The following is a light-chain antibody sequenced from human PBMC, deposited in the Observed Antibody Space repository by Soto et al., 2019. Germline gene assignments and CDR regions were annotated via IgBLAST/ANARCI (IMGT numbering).Light chain of an antibody. J-gene: IGKJ4*01. V-gene: IGKV3-11*01. CDR3: QQRSNGLT. CDR1: QSVRSL. Sequence: EIVLTQSPATLSLSPGERATLSCRASQSVRSLLAWYQHKPGQPPKLLIYDATNRATGVPARFSGSGSGTDFTLTISSLEPDGVAVYFCQQRSNGLTFGGGTKVEIK. CDR2: DAT.